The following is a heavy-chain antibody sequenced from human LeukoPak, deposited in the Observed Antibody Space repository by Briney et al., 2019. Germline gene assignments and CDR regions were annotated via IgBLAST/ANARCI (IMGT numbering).Heavy chain of an antibody. CDR1: DGSISSYY. J-gene: IGHJ6*02. D-gene: IGHD2-21*02. V-gene: IGHV4-59*01. CDR3: ARNRRRGSRGGDCSTADYYYYGMDV. Sequence: NPSETLSLICTVSDGSISSYYWNWIRQPPGKGLEWIGYIYYSGSTNYNPSLKSRVTISVDTSKNQFSLKLTSVTPADTAVYYCARNRRRGSRGGDCSTADYYYYGMDVWGQGTPVTVSS. CDR2: IYYSGST.